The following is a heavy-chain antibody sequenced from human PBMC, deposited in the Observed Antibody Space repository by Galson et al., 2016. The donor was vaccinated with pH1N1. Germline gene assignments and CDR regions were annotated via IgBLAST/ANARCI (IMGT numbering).Heavy chain of an antibody. V-gene: IGHV1-3*01. CDR1: GYTFTTYG. Sequence: SVKVSCKASGYTFTTYGIHWVRQAPGQRLQWMGWINCGSGDTRYAERFQGRVTISRDTSTTTVYMGLTNLRPEDTAVFYCVKGGDFDQWGQGTLVTVSS. D-gene: IGHD4-17*01. CDR2: INCGSGDT. CDR3: VKGGDFDQ. J-gene: IGHJ4*02.